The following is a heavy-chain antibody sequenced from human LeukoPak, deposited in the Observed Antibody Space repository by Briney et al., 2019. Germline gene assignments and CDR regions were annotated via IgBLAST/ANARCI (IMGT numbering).Heavy chain of an antibody. D-gene: IGHD5-18*01. V-gene: IGHV5-51*01. CDR2: IYPGDSDT. CDR1: GYSFSSSW. Sequence: GESLKISCKGSGYSFSSSWIGWVRQMPGKGLEWMGFIYPGDSDTRYSPSFQGQVTISADKSISTAYLQWSSLKASDTAMYYCARTSYGPPDAFDIWGQGTMVTVSS. J-gene: IGHJ3*02. CDR3: ARTSYGPPDAFDI.